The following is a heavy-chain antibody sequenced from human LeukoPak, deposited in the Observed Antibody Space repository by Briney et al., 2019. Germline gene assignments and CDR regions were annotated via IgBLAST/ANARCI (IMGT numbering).Heavy chain of an antibody. Sequence: SETLSLTCTASGGSISSYYWSWIRQPPGKGLEQIGYIYTSGSTNYNPSLKSRVTISVDTSKNQFSLKLSSVTAADTAVYYCARHSIFYYDSSGRGTWFDPWGQGTLVTVSS. CDR3: ARHSIFYYDSSGRGTWFDP. CDR2: IYTSGST. D-gene: IGHD3-22*01. J-gene: IGHJ5*02. CDR1: GGSISSYY. V-gene: IGHV4-4*09.